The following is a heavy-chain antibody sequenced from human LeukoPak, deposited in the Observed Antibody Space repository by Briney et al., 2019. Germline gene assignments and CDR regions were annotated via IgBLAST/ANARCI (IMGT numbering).Heavy chain of an antibody. CDR3: ARDHGLSYYDILTGYYLPPYYYMDV. J-gene: IGHJ6*03. CDR1: GYTFTGYY. D-gene: IGHD3-9*01. V-gene: IGHV1-2*02. Sequence: ASVKVSCKASGYTFTGYYMHWVRQAPGQGLEWMGWINPNSGGTNYAQKFQGRVTMTRDTSISTAYMELSRLRSDDTAVYYCARDHGLSYYDILTGYYLPPYYYMDVWGKGTTVTISS. CDR2: INPNSGGT.